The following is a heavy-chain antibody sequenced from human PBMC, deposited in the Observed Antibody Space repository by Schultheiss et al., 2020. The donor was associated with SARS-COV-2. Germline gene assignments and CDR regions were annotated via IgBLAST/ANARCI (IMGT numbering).Heavy chain of an antibody. CDR3: ASQGYCCSTSCPFGVDY. CDR2: IWYDGSNK. D-gene: IGHD2-2*01. J-gene: IGHJ4*02. Sequence: GGSLRLSCAASGFTFSSYGMHWVRQAPGKGLEWVAVIWYDGSNKYYADSVKGRFTISRDNSKNTLYLQMNSLRAEDTAVYYCASQGYCCSTSCPFGVDYWGQGTLVTVSS. V-gene: IGHV3-33*01. CDR1: GFTFSSYG.